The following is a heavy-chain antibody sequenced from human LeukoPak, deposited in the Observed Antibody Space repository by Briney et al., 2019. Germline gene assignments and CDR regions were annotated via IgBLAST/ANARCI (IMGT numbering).Heavy chain of an antibody. CDR2: INHSGST. CDR1: GGSITGYY. Sequence: SETLSLTCAVYGGSITGYYWGWLRHPPGKGLEWIGEINHSGSTNYNPSLMSRVTISVDTSKNQFYLRLSSVTAADTAVYYCARGPDSGSYYAWFDPWGQGTLVTVSS. D-gene: IGHD1-26*01. J-gene: IGHJ5*02. V-gene: IGHV4-34*01. CDR3: ARGPDSGSYYAWFDP.